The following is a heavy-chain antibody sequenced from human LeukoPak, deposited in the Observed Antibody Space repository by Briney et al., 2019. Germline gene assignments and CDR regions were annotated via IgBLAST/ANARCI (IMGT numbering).Heavy chain of an antibody. CDR3: ASERPSSSWYDF. CDR1: GFPFSSYW. D-gene: IGHD6-13*01. V-gene: IGHV3-7*01. CDR2: IKGDGSEK. Sequence: GGSLRLSCAASGFPFSSYWMTWVRQAPGKGLEWVANIKGDGSEKYYVHSVKGRFTISRDNAKDLLYLQMDSLRAEDTALYYCASERPSSSWYDFWGQGTLVTVSS. J-gene: IGHJ5*01.